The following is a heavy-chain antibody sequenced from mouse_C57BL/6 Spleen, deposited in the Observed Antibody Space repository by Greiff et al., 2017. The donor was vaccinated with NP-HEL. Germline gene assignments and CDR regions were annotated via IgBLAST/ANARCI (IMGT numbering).Heavy chain of an antibody. D-gene: IGHD2-3*01. CDR1: GYAFTNYL. J-gene: IGHJ3*01. Sequence: QVHVKQSGAELVRPGTSVKVSCKASGYAFTNYLIEWVKQRPGQGLEWIGVINPGSGGTNYNEKFKGKATLTADKSSSTAYMQLSSLTSEDSAVYFCARSLDGYYGSWFAYWGQGTLVTVSA. CDR3: ARSLDGYYGSWFAY. V-gene: IGHV1-54*01. CDR2: INPGSGGT.